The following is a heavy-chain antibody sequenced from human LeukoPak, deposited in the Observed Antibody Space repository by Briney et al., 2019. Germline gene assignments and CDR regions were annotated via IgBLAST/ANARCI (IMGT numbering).Heavy chain of an antibody. Sequence: PGGSLRLSCAASGFTFSSYGMHWVRQAPGKGLEWVAVISYDGSNKYYADSVKGRFTISRDNSKNTLYLQMNSLRAEDTAVYYCAKDRGATRGTLDHWGQGTLVTVSS. D-gene: IGHD1-26*01. CDR2: ISYDGSNK. CDR3: AKDRGATRGTLDH. J-gene: IGHJ4*02. V-gene: IGHV3-30*18. CDR1: GFTFSSYG.